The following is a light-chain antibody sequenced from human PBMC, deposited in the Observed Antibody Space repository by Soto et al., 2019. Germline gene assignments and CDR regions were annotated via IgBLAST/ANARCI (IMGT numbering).Light chain of an antibody. V-gene: IGKV3-11*02. Sequence: EIVVTQSPATLSLSPGEGATLSCRTSQSVGSYLAWYQKKPGQAPRLLIYDASKRATGIPARFSGSVSGRDFSLTISSLEPEDFAVYYCQQRSNWPLLSFGGGNKVEIK. J-gene: IGKJ4*01. CDR3: QQRSNWPLLS. CDR2: DAS. CDR1: QSVGSY.